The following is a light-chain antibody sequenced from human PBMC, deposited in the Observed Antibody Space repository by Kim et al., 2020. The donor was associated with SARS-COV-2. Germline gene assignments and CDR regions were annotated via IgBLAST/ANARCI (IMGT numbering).Light chain of an antibody. CDR1: ISNIGNNY. V-gene: IGLV1-51*01. Sequence: QSVLTQPPSVSAAPGQKVSIPCSGGISNIGNNYVTWYQQFTGTAHKLLIYDNNKRPSGIPDRFSGSKSGTSATLGITGLQTGDEADYYCGTWDSSLSAVLFGVGTKLTVL. CDR3: GTWDSSLSAVL. J-gene: IGLJ3*02. CDR2: DNN.